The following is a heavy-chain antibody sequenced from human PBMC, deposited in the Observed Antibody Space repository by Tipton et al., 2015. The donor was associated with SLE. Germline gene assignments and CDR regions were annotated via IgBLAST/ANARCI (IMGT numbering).Heavy chain of an antibody. CDR2: IRSAGRNE. V-gene: IGHV3-33*08. D-gene: IGHD5-12*01. Sequence: SLRLSCVGPGFTFSDPWINWVRQAPGKGLEWVAFIRSAGRNEYYSDSVKGRFSISRDNSKNTVNLQMNRLSGEDTAVYYCARDRGYEHNSYGMDVWGRGITVTVSS. CDR1: GFTFSDPW. J-gene: IGHJ6*02. CDR3: ARDRGYEHNSYGMDV.